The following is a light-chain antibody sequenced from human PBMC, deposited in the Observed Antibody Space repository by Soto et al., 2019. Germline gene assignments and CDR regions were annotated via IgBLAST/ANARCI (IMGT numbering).Light chain of an antibody. CDR1: SRDVGGYNY. Sequence: QSDLTQPASVSGSPGQSITISCTGTSRDVGGYNYVSWYQQHPGKAPKLMIYEVSDRPSGISNRFSGSKSGNTASLTISGLQADDKAYYYCSSYTTSSTMIFGGGTKLTVL. CDR3: SSYTTSSTMI. J-gene: IGLJ2*01. V-gene: IGLV2-14*01. CDR2: EVS.